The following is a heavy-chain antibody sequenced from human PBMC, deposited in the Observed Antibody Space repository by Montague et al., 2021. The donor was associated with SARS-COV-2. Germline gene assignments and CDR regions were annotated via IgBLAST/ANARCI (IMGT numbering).Heavy chain of an antibody. CDR2: IYYSGSI. D-gene: IGHD3-3*01. V-gene: IGHV4-59*01. CDR1: GGSISSYY. J-gene: IGHJ4*02. CDR3: ARAPVAHITIFGVVTSFDY. Sequence: SETLSLTCTVSGGSISSYYWSWIRQPPGKGLEWIGYIYYSGSINYNPSLKSRVTISVDTSKNQFSLKLSSVTAADTAVYYCARAPVAHITIFGVVTSFDYWGQGTLVTVSS.